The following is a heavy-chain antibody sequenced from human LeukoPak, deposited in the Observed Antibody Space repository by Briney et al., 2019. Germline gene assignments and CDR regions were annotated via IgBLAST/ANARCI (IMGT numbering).Heavy chain of an antibody. CDR3: ARDRTANVMDYYYYYGMDV. J-gene: IGHJ6*02. CDR1: GYTFTSYY. D-gene: IGHD3-16*01. CDR2: INPSGGST. Sequence: ASVKVSCKASGYTFTSYYMHWVRQAPGQGLGWMGIINPSGGSTSYAQKFQGRVTMTRDTSTSTVYMELSSLRSEDTAVYYCARDRTANVMDYYYYYGMDVWGQGTTVTVSS. V-gene: IGHV1-46*01.